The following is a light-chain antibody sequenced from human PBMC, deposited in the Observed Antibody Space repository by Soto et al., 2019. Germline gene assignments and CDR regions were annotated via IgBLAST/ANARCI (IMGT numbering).Light chain of an antibody. CDR3: QQYDNLLLT. V-gene: IGKV1-5*01. CDR1: QSISSW. CDR2: DAS. J-gene: IGKJ4*01. Sequence: IHVTESPSTLSASVGDRVSITCRASQSISSWLAWYQQKKGEAPKLLIYDASSLQSGVPSRFSGSGSGTDFTFTISSLQPEDIATYYCQQYDNLLLTFGGGTKVDIK.